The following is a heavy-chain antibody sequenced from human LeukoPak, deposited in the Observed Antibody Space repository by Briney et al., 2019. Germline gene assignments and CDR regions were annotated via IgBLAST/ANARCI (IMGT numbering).Heavy chain of an antibody. CDR1: GGSISSSSYY. Sequence: SETLFLTCTVSGGSISSSSYYWGWIRQPPGKGLEWIGSIYYSGSTYYNPSLKSRVTISVDTSKNQFSLKLSSVTAADTAVYYCARMDVWGKGTTVTISS. V-gene: IGHV4-39*01. J-gene: IGHJ6*03. CDR3: ARMDV. CDR2: IYYSGST.